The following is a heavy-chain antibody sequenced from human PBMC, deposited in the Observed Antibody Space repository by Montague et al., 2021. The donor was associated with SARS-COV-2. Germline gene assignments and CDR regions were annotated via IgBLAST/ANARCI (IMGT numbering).Heavy chain of an antibody. J-gene: IGHJ4*02. CDR2: LYDSGNA. CDR1: GITRKNNYY. Sequence: SETLSLTCSFSGITRKNNYYWGWIRQPPGKGLEWVGSLYDSGNAYYSPSLRSRVTISVDTSRSQFSLQLTSVTVADTAIYYCARGIDFGLVASRSHYFDTWGQGTLVSVSS. D-gene: IGHD3-3*01. V-gene: IGHV4-39*01. CDR3: ARGIDFGLVASRSHYFDT.